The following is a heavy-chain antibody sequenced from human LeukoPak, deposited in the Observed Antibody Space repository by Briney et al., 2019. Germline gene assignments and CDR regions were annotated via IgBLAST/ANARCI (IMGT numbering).Heavy chain of an antibody. CDR2: IYNSGNT. CDR3: ARDDFEYSVHYGMDV. D-gene: IGHD3-9*01. Sequence: SETLSLTCTVSSGSMSSYYWSWIRQSPGKGLEWIGFIYNSGNTNYNPSLKSRVTMSVDTSKNQISLRLRFVTAADTAVYYCARDDFEYSVHYGMDVWGQGTAVTVSS. J-gene: IGHJ6*02. V-gene: IGHV4-59*12. CDR1: SGSMSSYY.